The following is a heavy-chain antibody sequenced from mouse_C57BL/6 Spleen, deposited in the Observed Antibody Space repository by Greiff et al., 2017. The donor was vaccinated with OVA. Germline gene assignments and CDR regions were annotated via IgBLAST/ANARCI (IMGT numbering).Heavy chain of an antibody. CDR1: GYTFTSYT. CDR2: INPSSGYT. J-gene: IGHJ4*01. CDR3: ARGNYDYDGYAMDY. Sequence: QVQLQQSGAELARPGASVKMSCKASGYTFTSYTMHWVKQRPGQGLEWIGYINPSSGYTKYNQKFKDKATLTADKSSSTAYMQLSSLTSEDSAVYYCARGNYDYDGYAMDYWGQGTSVTVSS. V-gene: IGHV1-4*01. D-gene: IGHD2-4*01.